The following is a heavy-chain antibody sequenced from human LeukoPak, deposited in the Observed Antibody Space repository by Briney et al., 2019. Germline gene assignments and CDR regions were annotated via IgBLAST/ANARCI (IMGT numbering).Heavy chain of an antibody. V-gene: IGHV4-4*07. Sequence: PSETLSLTCAVAGTSVSDNYWSWIRQPAGKGLEWIGRFFSSGSTNYNPSLKSRVTMSVDTSKNQFSLKLTSVTAADTAIYYCAREITLLGLTLLRSEYYYMDVWGKGTPVIVSS. CDR2: FFSSGST. D-gene: IGHD3/OR15-3a*01. CDR1: GTSVSDNY. J-gene: IGHJ6*03. CDR3: AREITLLGLTLLRSEYYYMDV.